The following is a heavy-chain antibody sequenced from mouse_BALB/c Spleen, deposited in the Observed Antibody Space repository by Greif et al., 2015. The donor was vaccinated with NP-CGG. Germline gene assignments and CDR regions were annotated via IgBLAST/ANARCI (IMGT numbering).Heavy chain of an antibody. V-gene: IGHV1-69*02. D-gene: IGHD1-1*02. J-gene: IGHJ3*01. CDR1: GYTFTSYW. Sequence: VKLMESGAELVKPGASVELSCKASGYTFTSYWMHWVKQRPGQGLEWIGEIDPSDSYTNYNQKFKGKATLTVDKSSSTAYMQLSSLTSEDSAVYYCARHYWGFAYWGQGTLVTVSA. CDR3: ARHYWGFAY. CDR2: IDPSDSYT.